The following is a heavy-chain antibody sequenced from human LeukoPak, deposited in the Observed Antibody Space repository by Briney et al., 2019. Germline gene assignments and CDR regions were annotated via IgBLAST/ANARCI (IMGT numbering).Heavy chain of an antibody. Sequence: PSETLSLTCAVSGYSISSGYYWGWIRQPPGKGLEWIGSIYHSGSTYYNPSLKSRVTISVDTSKNQFSLKLSSVTAADTAVYYCARGITIFGVVIIGFDPWGQGTLVTVSS. CDR3: ARGITIFGVVIIGFDP. D-gene: IGHD3-3*01. CDR2: IYHSGST. CDR1: GYSISSGYY. J-gene: IGHJ5*02. V-gene: IGHV4-38-2*01.